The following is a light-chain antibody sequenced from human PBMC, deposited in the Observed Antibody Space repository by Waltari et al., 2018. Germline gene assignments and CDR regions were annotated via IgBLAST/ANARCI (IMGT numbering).Light chain of an antibody. Sequence: QSVLTQPPSASGTPGRRVTISCSGTIYNIGINNVNWYQQFPGSAPKLLIFSTTQRPSGVPDRFSASKSGTSASLAINGLQAADEADYYCGAWDDGVKEWVFGGGTKLTVL. CDR1: IYNIGINN. CDR3: GAWDDGVKEWV. J-gene: IGLJ3*02. CDR2: STT. V-gene: IGLV1-44*01.